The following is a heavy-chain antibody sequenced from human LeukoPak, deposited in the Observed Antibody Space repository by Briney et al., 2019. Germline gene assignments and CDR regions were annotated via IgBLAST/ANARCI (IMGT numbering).Heavy chain of an antibody. CDR2: IKQDGSQE. CDR3: ARGVPYDSWSGPHYSDY. D-gene: IGHD3-3*01. Sequence: PGRSLRLSCAASGFTFSSYGMHWVRRAPGKGLEWVAHIKQDGSQEYYVDSVKGRFTISRDSAKNSLYLQMNSLRAEDTAVYYCARGVPYDSWSGPHYSDYWGQGTLVTVSS. V-gene: IGHV3-7*01. CDR1: GFTFSSYG. J-gene: IGHJ4*02.